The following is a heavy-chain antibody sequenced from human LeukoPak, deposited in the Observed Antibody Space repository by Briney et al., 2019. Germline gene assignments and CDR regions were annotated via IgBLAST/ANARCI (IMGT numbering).Heavy chain of an antibody. V-gene: IGHV3-73*01. J-gene: IGHJ4*02. CDR2: IRSKANSYAT. CDR3: ARDPLFGQVVVPANHFGSSRIHNDY. CDR1: GFTFSGSA. Sequence: PGGSLRLSCAASGFTFSGSAMHWVRQASGKGLEWVGRIRSKANSYATAYAASVKGRFTISRDDSKNTAYLQMNSLRAEDTAVYYCARDPLFGQVVVPANHFGSSRIHNDYWGQGTLVTVSS. D-gene: IGHD2-2*01.